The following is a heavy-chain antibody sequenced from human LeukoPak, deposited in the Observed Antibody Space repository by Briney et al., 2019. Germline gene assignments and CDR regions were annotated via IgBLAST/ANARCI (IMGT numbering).Heavy chain of an antibody. Sequence: SETLSLTCTVSGGSISSYYWSWIRQPPGKGLEWIGESNHSGSTNYNPSLKSRVTISVDTSKNQFSLKLSSVTAADTAVYYCARDHAAFHGFDIWGQGTMVTVSS. D-gene: IGHD2-21*01. CDR3: ARDHAAFHGFDI. V-gene: IGHV4-59*12. CDR1: GGSISSYY. J-gene: IGHJ3*02. CDR2: SNHSGST.